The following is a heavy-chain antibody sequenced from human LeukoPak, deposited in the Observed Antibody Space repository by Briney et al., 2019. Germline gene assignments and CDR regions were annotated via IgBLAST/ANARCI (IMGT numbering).Heavy chain of an antibody. J-gene: IGHJ1*01. Sequence: PGGSLRLSCAASGFTFSSYWMSWVRQAPGKGLEWVANIKQDGSEKYYVDSVKGRFTISRDNAKNSLYLQMNSLRAEDTAVYYCARDWGTYYYDSSGHSDWGQGTLATVSS. D-gene: IGHD3-22*01. CDR1: GFTFSSYW. CDR3: ARDWGTYYYDSSGHSD. CDR2: IKQDGSEK. V-gene: IGHV3-7*03.